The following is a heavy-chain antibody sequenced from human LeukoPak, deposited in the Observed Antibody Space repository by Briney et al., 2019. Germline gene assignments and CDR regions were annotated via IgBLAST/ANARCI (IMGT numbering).Heavy chain of an antibody. V-gene: IGHV3-7*05. CDR2: IKQDGSKK. CDR3: ARASDPWLQLT. CDR1: GFTFSNYW. Sequence: GGSLRLSCAASGFTFSNYWMIWVRQAPGKGLEWVGNIKQDGSKKRYADSVRGRFSSSRDNAQTSMYLQMNSLRAEDTAVYYCARASDPWLQLTWGQGTLVTVSS. D-gene: IGHD5-24*01. J-gene: IGHJ5*02.